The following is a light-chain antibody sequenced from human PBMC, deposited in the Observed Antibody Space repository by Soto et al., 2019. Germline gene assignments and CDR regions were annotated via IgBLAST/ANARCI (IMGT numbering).Light chain of an antibody. CDR3: ALYVGSGTVV. Sequence: QAVVSQEPSFSVSPGETVTLTCGWTSASVLTSYYPSWYQQTPGQAPRTLIYSTNIRSSGVPDRFSGSILGNKAALTITGAQADDESDYYCALYVGSGTVVFGGGTKLTVL. J-gene: IGLJ2*01. CDR2: STN. V-gene: IGLV8-61*01. CDR1: SASVLTSYY.